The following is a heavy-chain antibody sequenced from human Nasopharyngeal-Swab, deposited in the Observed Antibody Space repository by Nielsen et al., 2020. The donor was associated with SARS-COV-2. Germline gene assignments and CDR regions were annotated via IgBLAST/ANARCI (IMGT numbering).Heavy chain of an antibody. J-gene: IGHJ6*02. Sequence: SLKISCAASGFTFDDYAMHWVRQAPGKGLEWVSGISWNSGSIGFADSVKGRFTISRGNAKNSLYLQMNSPRAEDTALYYCAKQPAADYGMDVWGQGTTVTVSS. V-gene: IGHV3-9*01. CDR3: AKQPAADYGMDV. CDR2: ISWNSGSI. CDR1: GFTFDDYA. D-gene: IGHD2-2*01.